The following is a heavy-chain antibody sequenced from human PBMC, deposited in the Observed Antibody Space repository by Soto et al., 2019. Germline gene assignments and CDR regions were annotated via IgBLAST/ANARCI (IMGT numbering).Heavy chain of an antibody. J-gene: IGHJ4*02. V-gene: IGHV3-74*01. Sequence: PVGSLRLSCAASGFTFSSYWMHWVRQAPGKGLVWVSRINSDGSSTSYADSVKGRFTISRDNAKNTLYLQMNSLRAEDTAVYYCAREAVAGTEVDYWGQGTLVTVSS. CDR3: AREAVAGTEVDY. CDR2: INSDGSST. CDR1: GFTFSSYW. D-gene: IGHD6-19*01.